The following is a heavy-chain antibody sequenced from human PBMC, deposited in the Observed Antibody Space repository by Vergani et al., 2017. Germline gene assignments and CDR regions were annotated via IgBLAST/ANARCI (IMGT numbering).Heavy chain of an antibody. CDR3: ARWSGAAGNWFDP. CDR2: IYYSGST. CDR1: GGSISSYY. Sequence: QVQLQESGPGLVKPSETLTLTCTVSGGSISSYYWSWIRQPPGKGLEWIGYIYYSGSTNYNPSLKSRVTISVDTSKNQFSLKLSSVTAADTAVYYCARWSGAAGNWFDPWSQGTLVTVSS. J-gene: IGHJ5*02. D-gene: IGHD3-3*01. V-gene: IGHV4-59*01.